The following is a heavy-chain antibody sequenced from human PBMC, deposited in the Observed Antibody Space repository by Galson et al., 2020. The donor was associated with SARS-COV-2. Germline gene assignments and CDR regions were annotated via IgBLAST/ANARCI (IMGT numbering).Heavy chain of an antibody. CDR3: ARDLGYYYDSSGYPLDAVDI. D-gene: IGHD3-22*01. J-gene: IGHJ3*02. V-gene: IGHV1-2*02. CDR2: INPNSGGT. CDR1: GYTFTGYY. Sequence: ASVKVSCKASGYTFTGYYMHWVRQAPGQGLEWMGWINPNSGGTNYAQKFQGRVTMTRDTSISTAYMELSRLRSDDTAVYYCARDLGYYYDSSGYPLDAVDIWGQGTMVTVSS.